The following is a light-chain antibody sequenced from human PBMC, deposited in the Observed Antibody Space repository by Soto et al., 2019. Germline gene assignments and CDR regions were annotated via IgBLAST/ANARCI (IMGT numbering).Light chain of an antibody. J-gene: IGLJ1*01. CDR3: SSYTSSSTYV. V-gene: IGLV2-14*01. CDR2: EVS. Sequence: VLTQPASVSGSPGQSITISCTGTSXDVGGYNYVSWSQQHPGKAPQLMIYEVSKRPSGVSNRFSGSKSGNTASLTISGLQAEDEADYYCSSYTSSSTYVFGTGTKLTVL. CDR1: SXDVGGYNY.